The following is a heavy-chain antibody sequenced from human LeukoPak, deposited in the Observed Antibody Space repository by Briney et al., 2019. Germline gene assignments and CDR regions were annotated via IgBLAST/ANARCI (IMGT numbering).Heavy chain of an antibody. CDR3: ATDRENSDWQKRFDS. CDR1: GFTFSTYW. D-gene: IGHD2-21*02. CDR2: INQDAGEI. V-gene: IGHV3-7*01. Sequence: GGSLRLSCAASGFTFSTYWMNWYRQAPGKGLEWVGNINQDAGEINYVDSVRGRFTISRDNAKNSLHLQMNSLRAEDTAVYYCATDRENSDWQKRFDSWGQGTLVTVSS. J-gene: IGHJ4*02.